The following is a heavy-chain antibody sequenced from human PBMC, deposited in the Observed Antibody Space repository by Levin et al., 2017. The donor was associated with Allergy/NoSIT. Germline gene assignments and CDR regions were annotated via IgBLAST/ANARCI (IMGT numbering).Heavy chain of an antibody. Sequence: SLKISCAASGFNFGEYAMHWVRQSPEKGLEWVSGIIWNSETMGYADSVKGRFSISRDNAENSLYLQMSNLRPEDTAVYYCAKDRYLGQWTAQYVMDVWGQGTAVTVSS. V-gene: IGHV3-9*01. CDR1: GFNFGEYA. CDR3: AKDRYLGQWTAQYVMDV. J-gene: IGHJ6*02. D-gene: IGHD3-9*01. CDR2: IIWNSETM.